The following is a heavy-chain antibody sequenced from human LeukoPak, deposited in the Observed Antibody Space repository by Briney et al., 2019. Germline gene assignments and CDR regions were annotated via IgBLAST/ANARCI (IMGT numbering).Heavy chain of an antibody. Sequence: ASVKVSCKASGYTFTGYYMHWVRQAPGQGLEWMGWINPNSGGTNYAQKFQGRVTMTRYTSISTAYMELSRLRSDDTAVYYCARASDRFGELFAPEYWFDPWGQGTLVTVSS. CDR1: GYTFTGYY. CDR2: INPNSGGT. D-gene: IGHD3-10*01. V-gene: IGHV1-2*02. J-gene: IGHJ5*02. CDR3: ARASDRFGELFAPEYWFDP.